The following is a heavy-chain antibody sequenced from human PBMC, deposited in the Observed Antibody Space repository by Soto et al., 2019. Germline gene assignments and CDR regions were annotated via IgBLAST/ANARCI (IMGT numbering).Heavy chain of an antibody. CDR3: ARSRSLQFPYNYYDSRGPGFDY. Sequence: QVQLQESGPGLVKPSQTLSLTCTVSGGSISSGGYYWSWIRQHPGKGLEWLGYIYYSGSTYYNPSLKSRVTISVDTSKNQFSLKLSSVTAADTAVYYCARSRSLQFPYNYYDSRGPGFDYWGQGTLVTVSS. D-gene: IGHD3-22*01. CDR1: GGSISSGGYY. CDR2: IYYSGST. J-gene: IGHJ4*02. V-gene: IGHV4-31*03.